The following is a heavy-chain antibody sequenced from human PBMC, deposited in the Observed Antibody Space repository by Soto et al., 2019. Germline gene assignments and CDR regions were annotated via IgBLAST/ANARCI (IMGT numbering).Heavy chain of an antibody. Sequence: GASVKVSCKASGYTFTSYSMHWVRQAPGQRLEWMGWINAGNGNTKYSQKFQGRVTITRDTSASTAYMELSSLRSEDTAVYWVVVIGGLADYWGQGTLVTVSS. CDR3: VVIGGLADY. D-gene: IGHD2-21*01. CDR1: GYTFTSYS. V-gene: IGHV1-3*01. CDR2: INAGNGNT. J-gene: IGHJ4*02.